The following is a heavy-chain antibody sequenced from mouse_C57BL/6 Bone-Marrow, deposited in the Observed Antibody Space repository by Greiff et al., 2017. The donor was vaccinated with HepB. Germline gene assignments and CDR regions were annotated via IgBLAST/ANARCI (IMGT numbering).Heavy chain of an antibody. CDR1: GYTFTSYW. D-gene: IGHD2-3*01. Sequence: SCKASGYTFTSYWMHWVNQRPGQGLEWIGEIDPSDSYTNYNQKFKGKATLTVDTSSSTAYMQLSSLTSEDSAVYYCARKRDDGYYQGFAYWGQGTLVTVSA. CDR3: ARKRDDGYYQGFAY. V-gene: IGHV1-50*01. CDR2: IDPSDSYT. J-gene: IGHJ3*01.